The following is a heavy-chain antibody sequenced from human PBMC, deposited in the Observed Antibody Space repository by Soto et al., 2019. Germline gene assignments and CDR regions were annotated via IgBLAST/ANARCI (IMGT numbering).Heavy chain of an antibody. Sequence: PGGSLRLSCAASGFTLSSYEMNWVRQAPGKGLEWVSYISSRGDIMYYADSVKGRFTISRDNAENSLYLQMNSLRAEDTAVYYCARHHPKFDYWALGTLVTVSS. CDR3: ARHHPKFDY. J-gene: IGHJ4*02. CDR1: GFTLSSYE. CDR2: ISSRGDIM. V-gene: IGHV3-48*03.